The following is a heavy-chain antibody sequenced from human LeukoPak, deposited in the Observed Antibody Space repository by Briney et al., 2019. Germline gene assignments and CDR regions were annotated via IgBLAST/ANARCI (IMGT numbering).Heavy chain of an antibody. Sequence: GESLKISCKGSGYSFTSYWIGWVRQMPGKGLEWMGIIYPGDSDTRYSPSFQDQVTISADKSISTAYLQWSSLKASDTAMYYCARLLRYCSGGSCYGFWFDPWGQGTLVTVSS. CDR2: IYPGDSDT. J-gene: IGHJ5*02. V-gene: IGHV5-51*01. CDR1: GYSFTSYW. CDR3: ARLLRYCSGGSCYGFWFDP. D-gene: IGHD2-15*01.